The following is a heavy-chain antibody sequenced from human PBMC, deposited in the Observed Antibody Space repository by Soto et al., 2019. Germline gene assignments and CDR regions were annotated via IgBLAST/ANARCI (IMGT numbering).Heavy chain of an antibody. V-gene: IGHV1-18*01. Sequence: ASVKVSCKASGYTFTSCGISWVRQAPGQGLEWMGWISAYNGNTNYAQKLQGRVTMTTDTSKNQFSLKLSSVTAADTAVYYCARGPDCSGGSCSGYYFDYWGQGTLVTVSS. D-gene: IGHD2-15*01. CDR1: GYTFTSCG. CDR2: ISAYNGNT. CDR3: ARGPDCSGGSCSGYYFDY. J-gene: IGHJ4*02.